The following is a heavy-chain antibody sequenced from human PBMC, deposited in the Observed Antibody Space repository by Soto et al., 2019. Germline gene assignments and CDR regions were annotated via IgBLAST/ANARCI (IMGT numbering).Heavy chain of an antibody. D-gene: IGHD3-10*01. V-gene: IGHV3-23*01. CDR3: AKRAFYGSGIPNYYGMDV. J-gene: IGHJ6*02. CDR1: GFTFSNYA. Sequence: EVHLLESGGGLVQPGGSLRLSCAASGFTFSNYAMTWVRQAPGKGLEWVSVISGTGGGTNNADSAKGRFNTSRDNSKNTLNLQTHSLRAEDTAVYDCAKRAFYGSGIPNYYGMDVWGQGTAVTVSS. CDR2: ISGTGGGT.